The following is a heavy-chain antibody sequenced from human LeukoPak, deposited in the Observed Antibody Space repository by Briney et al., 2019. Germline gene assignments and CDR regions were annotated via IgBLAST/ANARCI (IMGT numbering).Heavy chain of an antibody. CDR3: ARGGGYGPYWYFDL. CDR2: IYYSGST. CDR1: GGSISSSSYY. Sequence: SETLSLTCTVSGGSISSSSYYWGWIRQPPGKGLEWIGSIYYSGSTYYNPSLKSRVTISVDTSKNQFSLKLSSVTAADTAVYYCARGGGYGPYWYFDLWGRGTLVTVSS. D-gene: IGHD5-18*01. V-gene: IGHV4-39*07. J-gene: IGHJ2*01.